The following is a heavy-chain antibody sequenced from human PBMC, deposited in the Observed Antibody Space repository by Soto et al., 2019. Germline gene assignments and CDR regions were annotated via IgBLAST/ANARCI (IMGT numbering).Heavy chain of an antibody. CDR3: AKDYYPHRITIFGVVIAPVF. CDR1: GFTFSSYG. J-gene: IGHJ4*02. V-gene: IGHV3-30*18. D-gene: IGHD3-3*01. Sequence: QVQLVESGGGVVQPGRSLRLSGAASGFTFSSYGMHWVRQAPGKGLEWVAVISYDGSNKYYADSVKGRFTISRDNSKNTLYLQMNSLRAEDTAVYYCAKDYYPHRITIFGVVIAPVFWGQGTLVTVSS. CDR2: ISYDGSNK.